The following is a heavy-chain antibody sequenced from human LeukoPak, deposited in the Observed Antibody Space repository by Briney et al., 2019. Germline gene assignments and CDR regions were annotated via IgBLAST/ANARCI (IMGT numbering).Heavy chain of an antibody. CDR3: ARGGNDYGDYYYYGMDV. Sequence: PSETLSLTCTVSDGSITNYYWSCIRQPPGKGLEWIGYIYYSGSTNYNPSLKGRVTISIDTSKNQVSLKLSSVTAADTAVYYCARGGNDYGDYYYYGMDVWGQGTTVTVSS. V-gene: IGHV4-59*12. CDR2: IYYSGST. J-gene: IGHJ6*02. D-gene: IGHD4-17*01. CDR1: DGSITNYY.